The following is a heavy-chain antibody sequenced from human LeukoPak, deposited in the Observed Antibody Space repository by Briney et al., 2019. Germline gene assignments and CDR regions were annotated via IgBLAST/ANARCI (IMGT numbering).Heavy chain of an antibody. CDR3: ARAPRTTVTTRGWWFDP. J-gene: IGHJ5*02. Sequence: ASVKVSCKASGYTFTSCYMHWVRQAPGQGLEWMGIINPSGGSTSYAQKFQGRVTMTRDTSTSTVYMELSSLRSEDTAVYYCARAPRTTVTTRGWWFDPWGQGTLVTVSS. CDR2: INPSGGST. V-gene: IGHV1-46*01. D-gene: IGHD4-17*01. CDR1: GYTFTSCY.